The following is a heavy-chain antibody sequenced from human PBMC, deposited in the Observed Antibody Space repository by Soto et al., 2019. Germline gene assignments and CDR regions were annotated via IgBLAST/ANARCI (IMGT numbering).Heavy chain of an antibody. D-gene: IGHD7-27*01. CDR1: GFTFSIFA. J-gene: IGHJ4*02. CDR2: ISGSGGST. V-gene: IGHV3-23*01. CDR3: AKEVSLGSTVDLGY. Sequence: GGSLRLSCAASGFTFSIFAMSWVRQSPGKGLEWVSTISGSGGSTYYADAVKGRFSISRDNSMGTLYLQMKSLRVEDTAIYYCAKEVSLGSTVDLGYWGQGTLVTAPQ.